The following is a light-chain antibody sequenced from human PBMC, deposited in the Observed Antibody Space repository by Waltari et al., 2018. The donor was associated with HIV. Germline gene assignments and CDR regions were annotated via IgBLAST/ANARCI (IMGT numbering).Light chain of an antibody. J-gene: IGLJ1*01. CDR1: SSTGGGYYD. CDR2: DVS. CDR3: CSYAGSSTYV. Sequence: QSALTQPASVSASPGQSMTISCTGTSSTGGGYYDVSWYQQHPGNAHKRMIYDVSKRPSGVSDRFSGSKSGNTASLTISGLQAEDEADYCCCSYAGSSTYVFGTGTKVTVL. V-gene: IGLV2-23*02.